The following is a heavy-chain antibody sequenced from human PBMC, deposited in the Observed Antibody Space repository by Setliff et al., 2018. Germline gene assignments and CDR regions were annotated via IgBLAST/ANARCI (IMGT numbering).Heavy chain of an antibody. CDR1: GGTFRSHD. J-gene: IGHJ4*02. CDR2: IMPIFGKV. CDR3: AREAGRGEFYSDY. V-gene: IGHV1-69*13. Sequence: SVKVSCKTSGGTFRSHDISWVRQAPGQGLEWMGGIMPIFGKVKYAQKFQGRVTITADESTSTAYMELSSLRSEDTAVYFCAREAGRGEFYSDYWGQGTLVTVSS. D-gene: IGHD2-15*01.